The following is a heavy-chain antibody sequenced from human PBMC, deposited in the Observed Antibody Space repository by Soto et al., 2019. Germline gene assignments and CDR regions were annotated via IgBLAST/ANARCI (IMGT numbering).Heavy chain of an antibody. CDR1: GFTFSTSA. J-gene: IGHJ4*02. V-gene: IGHV3-23*01. CDR2: IVGSGGST. Sequence: PGGSLRLSCAASGFTFSTSAMSWVRQAPGKGLEWVSTIVGSGGSTYYADSVKGRFTISRDNSKSTLYLQVNSLRAEDTAVYYCAKDRRNQLLCAFDYWGQGTLVTVSS. D-gene: IGHD2-2*01. CDR3: AKDRRNQLLCAFDY.